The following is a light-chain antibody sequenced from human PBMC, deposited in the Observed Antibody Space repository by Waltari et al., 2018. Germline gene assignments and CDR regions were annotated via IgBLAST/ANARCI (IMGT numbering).Light chain of an antibody. J-gene: IGKJ4*01. CDR2: RAS. V-gene: IGKV3-15*01. CDR3: QHYNNWPLT. CDR1: QNVTTY. Sequence: EIVMTQSPATLSVSPGERATLSCRASQNVTTYLAWYQQKPGQAPRLRIQRASIRATDIPGRFSGSGSGTEFTLTISGLQSEDFAVYFCQHYNNWPLTFGGGTKVEIK.